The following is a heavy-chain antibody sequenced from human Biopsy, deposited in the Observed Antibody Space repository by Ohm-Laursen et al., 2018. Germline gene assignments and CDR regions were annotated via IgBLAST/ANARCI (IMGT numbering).Heavy chain of an antibody. Sequence: TLSLTCAVYGESFNGYYWSWIRQAPGKGLEWFGEINHSGRTNYNPSLKSRVTISVDTSKNQFSQKVRSVTAADTAVYYCVRGVDYYDPYHYYALDVWGQGTTVTVSS. CDR1: GESFNGYY. J-gene: IGHJ6*02. CDR2: INHSGRT. CDR3: VRGVDYYDPYHYYALDV. D-gene: IGHD3-22*01. V-gene: IGHV4-34*01.